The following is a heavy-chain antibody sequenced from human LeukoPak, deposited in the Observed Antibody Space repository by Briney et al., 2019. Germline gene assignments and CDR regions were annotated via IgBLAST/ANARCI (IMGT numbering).Heavy chain of an antibody. J-gene: IGHJ4*02. CDR2: ISGDGGST. Sequence: GGSLRLSCAASGFTFDDYAMHWVRQAPGKGLEWVSLISGDGGSTYYADSVKGRFTISRDNSKNSLYLQMNSLRTEDTALYYCATDLEYPGAYWGQGTLVTVSS. D-gene: IGHD2/OR15-2a*01. V-gene: IGHV3-43*02. CDR3: ATDLEYPGAY. CDR1: GFTFDDYA.